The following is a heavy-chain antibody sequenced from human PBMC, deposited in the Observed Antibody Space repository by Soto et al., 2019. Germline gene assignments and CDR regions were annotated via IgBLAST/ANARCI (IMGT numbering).Heavy chain of an antibody. CDR1: GFTVSNLY. V-gene: IGHV3-66*01. CDR3: ARDTLGGAYDFLH. CDR2: ISSGGST. Sequence: EVQLVESGGGLVQPGGSLRLSCAASGFTVSNLYMTWVSQAPGKGLQWVAVISSGGSTYYADYVKGRFTISRDNSKNTLYLEMNSLRAEDTAVYYCARDTLGGAYDFLHGGQGTLVTVSS. D-gene: IGHD3-3*01. J-gene: IGHJ4*02.